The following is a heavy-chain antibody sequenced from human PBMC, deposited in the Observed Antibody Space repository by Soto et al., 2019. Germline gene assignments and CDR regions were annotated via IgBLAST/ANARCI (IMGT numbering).Heavy chain of an antibody. CDR3: AKVRGVLSINYFDY. J-gene: IGHJ4*02. CDR2: ISGSGGST. D-gene: IGHD3-10*01. V-gene: IGHV3-23*01. Sequence: GGSLRLSCAASGFTFSSYAMSLVRQVPGKGLEWVSAISGSGGSTYYADSVKGRFTISSDNSKNTLYPRMNSLRAEDTAVYYCAKVRGVLSINYFDYWGQGTLVTVSS. CDR1: GFTFSSYA.